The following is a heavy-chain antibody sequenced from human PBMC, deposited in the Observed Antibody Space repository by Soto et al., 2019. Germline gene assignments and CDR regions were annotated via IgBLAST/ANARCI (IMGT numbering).Heavy chain of an antibody. CDR1: GFTFSTYA. J-gene: IGHJ3*01. V-gene: IGHV3-23*01. Sequence: GGSLRLSCTASGFTFSTYAMSWVRQAPGEGLEWVSSISENGVYTDYADSVKGRFTISRDNSKNTLYVQMTSLRAEDTAVYYCAKETSPNTYYTFDFWGRGTMVTVSS. CDR3: AKETSPNTYYTFDF. CDR2: ISENGVYT. D-gene: IGHD1-26*01.